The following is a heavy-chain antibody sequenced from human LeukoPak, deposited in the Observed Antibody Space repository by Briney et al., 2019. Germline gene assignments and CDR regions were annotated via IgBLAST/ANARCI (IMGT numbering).Heavy chain of an antibody. CDR3: AATYGGNSGLFDY. CDR2: IYYSGST. D-gene: IGHD4-17*01. Sequence: SETLSLTCTVSGGPISSYYWSWIRQPPGKGLEWIGYIYYSGSTNYNPSLKSRVTISVDTSKNQFSLKLSSVTAADTAVYYCAATYGGNSGLFDYWGQGTLVTVSS. CDR1: GGPISSYY. V-gene: IGHV4-59*08. J-gene: IGHJ4*02.